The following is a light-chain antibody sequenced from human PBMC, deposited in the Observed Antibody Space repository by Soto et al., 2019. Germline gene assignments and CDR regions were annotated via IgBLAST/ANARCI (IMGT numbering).Light chain of an antibody. Sequence: EIVLTQSPATLSLSPGERATLSCRASQSVSSYLAWYQQKPGQAPRLLIYDASNRATGIPARFSGSGSGTDFTLTISSLEPEDFAVYYCQHRSNWTPELTFGPGTKVDIK. CDR1: QSVSSY. J-gene: IGKJ3*01. CDR2: DAS. CDR3: QHRSNWTPELT. V-gene: IGKV3-11*01.